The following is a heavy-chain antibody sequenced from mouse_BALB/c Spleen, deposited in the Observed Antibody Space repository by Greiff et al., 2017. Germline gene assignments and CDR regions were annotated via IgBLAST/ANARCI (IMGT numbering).Heavy chain of an antibody. Sequence: EVQRVESGPSLVKPSQTLSLTCSVTGDSITSGYWNWIRKFPGNKLEYMGYISYSGSTYYNPSLKSRISITRDTSKNQYYLQLNSVTTEDTATYYCARLNDGSSYGYFDYWGQGTTLTVSS. CDR3: ARLNDGSSYGYFDY. J-gene: IGHJ2*01. CDR1: GDSITSGY. V-gene: IGHV3-8*02. D-gene: IGHD1-1*01. CDR2: ISYSGST.